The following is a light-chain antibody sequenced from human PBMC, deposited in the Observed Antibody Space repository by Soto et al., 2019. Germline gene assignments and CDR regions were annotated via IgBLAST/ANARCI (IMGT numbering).Light chain of an antibody. Sequence: QSALTQPASVSGYPGQSITISCTGTSSDIGAFTFVSWYQQHPGKVPKLMIFDVNRRPSGVSDRFSGSKSGNTASLTISGLQAEDEGDYYCSSYTTSSTHVFGSGTKLTVL. J-gene: IGLJ1*01. CDR2: DVN. V-gene: IGLV2-14*03. CDR3: SSYTTSSTHV. CDR1: SSDIGAFTF.